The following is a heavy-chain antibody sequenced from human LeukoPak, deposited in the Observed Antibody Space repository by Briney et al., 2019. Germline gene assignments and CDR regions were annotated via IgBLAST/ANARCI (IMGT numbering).Heavy chain of an antibody. CDR2: IYYSGST. CDR1: GGSISSYY. V-gene: IGHV4-59*01. J-gene: IGHJ4*02. CDR3: ARGSYGSGSYYYDY. D-gene: IGHD3-10*01. Sequence: PSETLSLTCTVSGGSISSYYWSWIRQPPGKGLEWIGYIYYSGSTNYNPSLKSRVTIALDTSKNQFSLKLTSVTAADTAVYYCARGSYGSGSYYYDYWGQGTLVTVSS.